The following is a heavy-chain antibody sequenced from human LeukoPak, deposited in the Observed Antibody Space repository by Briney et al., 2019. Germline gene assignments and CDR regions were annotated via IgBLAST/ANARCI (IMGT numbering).Heavy chain of an antibody. CDR3: AKEGLDYNWFDP. V-gene: IGHV4-34*01. D-gene: IGHD3/OR15-3a*01. Sequence: SETLSLTCAVYGGSFSGYYWSWIRQPPGKGLEWIGEINHSGSTNYNPSLKSRVTISVDTSKNQFSLKLSSVTAADTAVYYCAKEGLDYNWFDPWGQGPLVTVSS. CDR1: GGSFSGYY. J-gene: IGHJ5*02. CDR2: INHSGST.